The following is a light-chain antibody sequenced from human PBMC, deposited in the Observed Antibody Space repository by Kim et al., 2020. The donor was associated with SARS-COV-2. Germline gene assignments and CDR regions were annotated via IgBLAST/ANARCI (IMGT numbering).Light chain of an antibody. CDR3: QQYYATPIT. V-gene: IGKV4-1*01. Sequence: DIVMTQSPDSLTVSLGERARINCKSSQSVLFSSNNLNYLAWYQQRPGQTPRLLIYWASTRDSGVPERFSGSGSGTDFTLTISSLQAEDVATYNCQQYYATPITFGQGARLEI. CDR1: QSVLFSSNNLNY. CDR2: WAS. J-gene: IGKJ5*01.